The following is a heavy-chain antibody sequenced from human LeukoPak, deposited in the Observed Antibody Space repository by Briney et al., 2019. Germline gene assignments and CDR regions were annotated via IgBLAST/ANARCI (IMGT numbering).Heavy chain of an antibody. Sequence: ASVQVSCKASGYTFTSYAMNWVRQAPGKGLEWMGWINTNTGNPTYAQGFTGRFVFSLDTSVSTAYLQISSLKAEDTAVYYCAREGTMIVVFPAGYYYYMDVWGKGTTVTVSS. CDR3: AREGTMIVVFPAGYYYYMDV. CDR1: GYTFTSYA. J-gene: IGHJ6*03. CDR2: INTNTGNP. D-gene: IGHD3-22*01. V-gene: IGHV7-4-1*02.